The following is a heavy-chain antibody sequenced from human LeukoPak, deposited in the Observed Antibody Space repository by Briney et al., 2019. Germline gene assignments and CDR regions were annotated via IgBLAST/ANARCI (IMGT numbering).Heavy chain of an antibody. J-gene: IGHJ4*02. Sequence: GGSLRLSCAASGFTFSSYWMNWVRQAPGKGLEWVANIKQDGSEKYYVDSVKGRFTISRDNAKNSLYLQMNSLRAEDTAVYYCAHSDVYNSFDYWGQGTLVTVSS. CDR1: GFTFSSYW. CDR2: IKQDGSEK. D-gene: IGHD5-24*01. V-gene: IGHV3-7*01. CDR3: AHSDVYNSFDY.